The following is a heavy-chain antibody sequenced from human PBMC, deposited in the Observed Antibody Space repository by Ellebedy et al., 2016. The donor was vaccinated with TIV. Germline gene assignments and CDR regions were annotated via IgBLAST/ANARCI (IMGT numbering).Heavy chain of an antibody. CDR2: IWYDGSNK. D-gene: IGHD4-17*01. V-gene: IGHV3-30*02. J-gene: IGHJ4*02. CDR3: AKGSPTVTTVSG. CDR1: GFTFSSYG. Sequence: GESLKISXAASGFTFSSYGMHWVRQAPGKGLEWVAVIWYDGSNKYYADSVKGRFTISRDNSKNTLYLQMNSLRAEDTAVYYCAKGSPTVTTVSGWGQGTLVTVSS.